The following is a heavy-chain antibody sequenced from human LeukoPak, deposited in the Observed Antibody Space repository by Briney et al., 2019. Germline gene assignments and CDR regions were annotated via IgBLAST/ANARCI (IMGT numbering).Heavy chain of an antibody. J-gene: IGHJ4*02. D-gene: IGHD2-15*01. CDR2: IYYSGGT. V-gene: IGHV4-39*01. CDR3: ARSGYCTTGSCYSILDY. Sequence: PSETLSLTCTVSGASLSSSTYYWGWIRQPPGKGLEWIGTIYYSGGTSYNSSIKSRVTISIDTSKKEFSLKLRSVTAADTAVYYCARSGYCTTGSCYSILDYWGQGILVTVSS. CDR1: GASLSSSTYY.